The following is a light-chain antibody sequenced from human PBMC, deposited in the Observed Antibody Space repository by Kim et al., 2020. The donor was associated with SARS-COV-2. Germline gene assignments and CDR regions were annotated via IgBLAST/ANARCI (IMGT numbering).Light chain of an antibody. Sequence: TVEDRVTITCRASQGISSYLAWYQKKPGKAPKLLIYTASTLQSGVPSRFGGSGSGTDFTLTISSLQPEDFATYYCQQLGTSPPWTFGQGTKVDIK. J-gene: IGKJ1*01. CDR3: QQLGTSPPWT. CDR2: TAS. V-gene: IGKV1-9*01. CDR1: QGISSY.